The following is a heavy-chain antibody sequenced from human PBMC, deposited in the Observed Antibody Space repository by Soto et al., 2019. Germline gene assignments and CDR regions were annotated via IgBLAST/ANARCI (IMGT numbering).Heavy chain of an antibody. CDR3: ARSYRTGRWLQGPLFDY. CDR1: GGSISSGGYY. CDR2: IYYSGST. V-gene: IGHV4-31*03. D-gene: IGHD1-26*01. Sequence: PSETLSLTCTVSGGSISSGGYYWSWIRQHPGKGLEWIGYIYYSGSTYYNPSLKSRVTISVDTSKNQFSLKLSSVTAADPAVYYCARSYRTGRWLQGPLFDYWGQGTLVTVS. J-gene: IGHJ4*02.